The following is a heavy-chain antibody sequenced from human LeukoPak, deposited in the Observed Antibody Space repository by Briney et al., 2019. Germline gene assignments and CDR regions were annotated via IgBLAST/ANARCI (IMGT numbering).Heavy chain of an antibody. CDR1: GFTFSSYS. D-gene: IGHD6-13*01. Sequence: GGSLRLSCAASGFTFSSYSMNWVRQAPGKGLEWVSGISWNSGSIGYADSVKGRFTISRDNAKNSLYLQMNSLRAEDTALYYCAKEGGAAAFDYWGQGTLVTVSS. CDR2: ISWNSGSI. CDR3: AKEGGAAAFDY. J-gene: IGHJ4*02. V-gene: IGHV3-9*01.